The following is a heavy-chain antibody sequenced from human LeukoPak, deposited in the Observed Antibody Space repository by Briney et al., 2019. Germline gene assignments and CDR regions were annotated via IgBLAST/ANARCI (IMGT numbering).Heavy chain of an antibody. Sequence: GGSLRLSCAASGFTFSSYSMNWVRQAPGKGLEWVSSISSSSSYIYYADSVKGRFTISRDNAKNSLYLQMNSLKTEDTAVYYCTRRVPAASIHDYWGQGTLVTVSS. J-gene: IGHJ4*02. CDR3: TRRVPAASIHDY. V-gene: IGHV3-21*03. D-gene: IGHD2-2*01. CDR2: ISSSSSYI. CDR1: GFTFSSYS.